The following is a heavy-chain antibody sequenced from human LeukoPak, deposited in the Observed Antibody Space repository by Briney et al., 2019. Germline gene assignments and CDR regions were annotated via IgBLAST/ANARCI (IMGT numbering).Heavy chain of an antibody. J-gene: IGHJ5*02. Sequence: GPRLVKPTQTLTLTCTFSGFSLSTSGVGVGWIRQPPGKALECLALIYWNDDKRYSPSLKSRLTITKDTSKNQVVLTMTNMDPVDTATYYCARRGYSYGYPTWGQGTLVTVSS. CDR3: ARRGYSYGYPT. CDR1: GFSLSTSGVG. V-gene: IGHV2-5*01. D-gene: IGHD5-18*01. CDR2: IYWNDDK.